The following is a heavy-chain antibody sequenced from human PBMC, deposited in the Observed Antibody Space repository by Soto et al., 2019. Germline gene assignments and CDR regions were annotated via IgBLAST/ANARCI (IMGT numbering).Heavy chain of an antibody. Sequence: GGSLRLSCAASGFTFSSYSMNWVRQAPGKGLEWVSSISSSSYIYYADSVKGRFTISRDNAKNSLYLQMNSLRAEDTAVYYCARDSGTYYDILTGPYYFDYWGQGTLVTVSS. V-gene: IGHV3-21*01. CDR2: ISSSSYI. J-gene: IGHJ4*02. D-gene: IGHD3-9*01. CDR3: ARDSGTYYDILTGPYYFDY. CDR1: GFTFSSYS.